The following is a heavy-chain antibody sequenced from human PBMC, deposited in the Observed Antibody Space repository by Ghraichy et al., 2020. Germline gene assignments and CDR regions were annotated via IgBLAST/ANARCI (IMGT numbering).Heavy chain of an antibody. Sequence: SETLSLTCTVSGGSISSGGYYWSWIRQHPGKGLEWIGYIYYSGSTYYNPSLKSRVTISVDTSKNQFSLKLSSVTAADTAVYYCARRYSSSAIIDYWGQGTLVTVSS. V-gene: IGHV4-31*03. CDR3: ARRYSSSAIIDY. CDR2: IYYSGST. J-gene: IGHJ4*02. D-gene: IGHD6-6*01. CDR1: GGSISSGGYY.